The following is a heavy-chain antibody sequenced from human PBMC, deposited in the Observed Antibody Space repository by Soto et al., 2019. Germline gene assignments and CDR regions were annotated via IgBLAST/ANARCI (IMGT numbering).Heavy chain of an antibody. D-gene: IGHD4-4*01. CDR3: ARVSTVHGGVDY. Sequence: EVQLVESGGGLVKPGGSLRLSCAASGFTFSSYSMNWVRQAPGKGLEWVSSISSSSSYIYYADSVKGRFTISRDNAKNSLYLQMNSLRAEVTAVYYCARVSTVHGGVDYWGQGTLVTVSS. CDR2: ISSSSSYI. CDR1: GFTFSSYS. V-gene: IGHV3-21*01. J-gene: IGHJ4*02.